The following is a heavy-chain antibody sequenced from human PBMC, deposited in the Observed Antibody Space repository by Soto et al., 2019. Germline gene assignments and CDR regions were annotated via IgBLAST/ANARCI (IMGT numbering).Heavy chain of an antibody. Sequence: VTVSCKASGGTFSSYAISWVRQAPGQGLEWMGGIIPIFGTANYAQKFQGRVTITADESTSTAYMELSSLRSEDTAVYYCALEYSSYFDYWGQGTLVTVSS. CDR3: ALEYSSYFDY. D-gene: IGHD6-6*01. CDR1: GGTFSSYA. V-gene: IGHV1-69*13. J-gene: IGHJ4*02. CDR2: IIPIFGTA.